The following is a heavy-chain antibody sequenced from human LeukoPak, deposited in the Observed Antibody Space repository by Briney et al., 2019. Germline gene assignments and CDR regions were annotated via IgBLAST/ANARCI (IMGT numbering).Heavy chain of an antibody. CDR1: GGSISSYY. Sequence: SETLSLTCTVSGGSISSYYWSWIRQPAGKGLEWLGRISASGSTNYNPSLKSRVTISVDTSKNQFSLNLSSVTAADTADYYCARLRVRGYGYGPWEGPTWLDYWGQGTLVTVSS. D-gene: IGHD5-18*01. CDR3: ARLRVRGYGYGPWEGPTWLDY. CDR2: ISASGST. V-gene: IGHV4-4*07. J-gene: IGHJ4*02.